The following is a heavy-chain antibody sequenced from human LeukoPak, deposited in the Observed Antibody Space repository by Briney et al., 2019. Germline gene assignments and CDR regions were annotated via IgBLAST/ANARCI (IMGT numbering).Heavy chain of an antibody. V-gene: IGHV3-21*01. CDR2: ISSTSTYI. CDR3: ARDRGGTSFVDY. CDR1: GFTFSSYR. D-gene: IGHD1-1*01. Sequence: AGGSLRVSCVASGFTFSSYRMNRVRQAPGKGLEWVSSISSTSTYIYYADSLKGRLTISRDNAKNSLFLQMNSLGAEDTAVYYCARDRGGTSFVDYWGQGTLVTVSS. J-gene: IGHJ4*02.